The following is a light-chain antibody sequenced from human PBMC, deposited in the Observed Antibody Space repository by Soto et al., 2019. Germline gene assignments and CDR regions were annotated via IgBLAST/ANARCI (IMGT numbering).Light chain of an antibody. CDR1: QSVNRRS. J-gene: IGKJ1*01. CDR3: QQYDNSRT. Sequence: IVLTQSPGTLSLSPGERDTHSCRASQSVNRRSLAWYQQKPGQAPRLLISTISNRATGIPDRFSGSGSGADFTLTISRLEPEDFAVYYCQQYDNSRTFGQGTKV. CDR2: TIS. V-gene: IGKV3-20*01.